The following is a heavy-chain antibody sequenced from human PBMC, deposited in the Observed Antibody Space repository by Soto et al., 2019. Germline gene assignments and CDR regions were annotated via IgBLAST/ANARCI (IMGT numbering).Heavy chain of an antibody. J-gene: IGHJ5*02. CDR3: AREVVETSSLWLDP. Sequence: ASVKVSCKASGYTFTNNDINWVRQAPGQGLERIGWMSTNTNTTDSAEVFEGRVSLTWDTSISTAYMQLNSLKIDDTAVYYCAREVVETSSLWLDPWGPGALVTVSS. D-gene: IGHD6-6*01. CDR2: MSTNTNTT. CDR1: GYTFTNND. V-gene: IGHV1-8*01.